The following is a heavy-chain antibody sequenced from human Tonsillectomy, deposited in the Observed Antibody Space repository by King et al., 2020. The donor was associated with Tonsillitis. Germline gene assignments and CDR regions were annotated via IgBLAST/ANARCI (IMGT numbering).Heavy chain of an antibody. CDR1: GFTFSSYA. CDR2: ISYDGSNK. D-gene: IGHD1-26*01. V-gene: IGHV3-30-3*01. J-gene: IGHJ6*02. CDR3: ARDPSGSYYIGGYYYYGMDV. Sequence: VQLVESGGGVVQPGRSLRLSCAASGFTFSSYAMHWVRQAPGKGLEWVAVISYDGSNKYYADSVKGRFTISRDNSKNTLYLQMNSLRAEDTAVYHCARDPSGSYYIGGYYYYGMDVWGQGTTVTVSS.